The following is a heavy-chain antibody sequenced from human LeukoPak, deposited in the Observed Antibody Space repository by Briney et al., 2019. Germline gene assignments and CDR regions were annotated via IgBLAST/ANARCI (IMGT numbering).Heavy chain of an antibody. CDR1: GRSFSGYY. CDR2: INHSGST. V-gene: IGHV4-34*01. CDR3: ARGPPYYDYVWGSYRPPVSFDY. D-gene: IGHD3-16*02. J-gene: IGHJ4*02. Sequence: PSETLSLTCAVYGRSFSGYYWSWIRQPPGKGLEWIGEINHSGSTNYNPSLKSRVTISVDTSKNQFSLKLSSVTAADTAVYYCARGPPYYDYVWGSYRPPVSFDYWGQGTLVTVSS.